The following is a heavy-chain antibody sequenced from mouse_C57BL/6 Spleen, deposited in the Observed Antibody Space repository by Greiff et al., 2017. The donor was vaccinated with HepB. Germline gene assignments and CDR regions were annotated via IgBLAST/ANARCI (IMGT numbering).Heavy chain of an antibody. CDR2: INPNNGGT. CDR1: GYTFTDYY. CDR3: ARGHYDYDGFAY. D-gene: IGHD2-4*01. J-gene: IGHJ3*01. Sequence: VQLQQSGPELVKPGASVKISCKASGYTFTDYYMNWVKQSHGKSLEWIGDINPNNGGTSYNQKFKGKATLTVDKSSSTAYMELRSLTSEDSAVYYCARGHYDYDGFAYWGQGTLVTVSA. V-gene: IGHV1-26*01.